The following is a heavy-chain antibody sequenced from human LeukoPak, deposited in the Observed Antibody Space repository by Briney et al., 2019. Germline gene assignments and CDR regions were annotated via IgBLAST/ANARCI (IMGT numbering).Heavy chain of an antibody. CDR2: IYTSGST. CDR1: GGSISSYY. CDR3: ARGYCSSTSCYRAPFDL. J-gene: IGHJ2*01. D-gene: IGHD2-2*02. V-gene: IGHV4-4*07. Sequence: PSETLSPTYTVSGGSISSYYWSWIRQPAGKGLEWIGRIYTSGSTNYNPSLESRVTMSVDTSKNQFSLKLSSVTAADTAVYYCARGYCSSTSCYRAPFDLWGRGTLVTVSS.